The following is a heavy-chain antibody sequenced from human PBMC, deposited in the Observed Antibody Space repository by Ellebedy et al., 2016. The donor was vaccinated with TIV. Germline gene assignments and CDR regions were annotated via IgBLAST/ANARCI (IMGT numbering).Heavy chain of an antibody. J-gene: IGHJ3*01. Sequence: PGGSLRLSCEASGFTFESYWMSWVRQAPGKGLEWVANLHQDGSETYYVDSVKGRFIISRDNAKNSLFLQMSSLRAEDTAVYYCARERVSLYVDTPFDRWGQGTVVSVSS. CDR3: ARERVSLYVDTPFDR. V-gene: IGHV3-7*01. CDR2: LHQDGSET. CDR1: GFTFESYW. D-gene: IGHD2-8*01.